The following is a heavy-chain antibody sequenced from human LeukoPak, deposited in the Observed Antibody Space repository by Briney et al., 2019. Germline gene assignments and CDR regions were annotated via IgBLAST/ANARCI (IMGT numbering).Heavy chain of an antibody. CDR2: IYHSGST. Sequence: PSGTLSLTCTVSGYSISSGYYWGWIRQPPGKGLEWSGSIYHSGSTYYNPSLKSRVTITVDTSKNKFSLKLSSVTAADTAVHYCARQAVAFTWGQGKMFTVSS. CDR3: ARQAVAFT. CDR1: GYSISSGYY. J-gene: IGHJ3*01. D-gene: IGHD6-19*01. V-gene: IGHV4-38-2*02.